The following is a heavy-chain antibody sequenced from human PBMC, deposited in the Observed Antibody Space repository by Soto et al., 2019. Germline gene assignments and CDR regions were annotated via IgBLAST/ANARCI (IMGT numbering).Heavy chain of an antibody. CDR3: AGGDCSSTSCYYFDY. J-gene: IGHJ4*02. D-gene: IGHD2-2*01. Sequence: QVQLVQSGAEVKKPGASVKVSCKASGYTFTSYAMHWVRQAPGQRLEWMGWINAGNGNTKYSQKFQGRVTITRDTSASTAYMELSSLRSEDTAVYYCAGGDCSSTSCYYFDYWGQGTLVTVSS. V-gene: IGHV1-3*01. CDR1: GYTFTSYA. CDR2: INAGNGNT.